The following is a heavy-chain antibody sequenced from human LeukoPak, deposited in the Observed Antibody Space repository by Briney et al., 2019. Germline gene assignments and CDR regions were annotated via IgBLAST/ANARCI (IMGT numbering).Heavy chain of an antibody. V-gene: IGHV4-59*01. J-gene: IGHJ4*02. CDR1: GGSFSGYY. Sequence: SETLSLTCAVYGGSFSGYYWSWIRQPPGKGLEWIGYIYYSGSTNYNPSLKSRVTISVDTSKNQFSLKLSSVTAADTAVYYCARIYSSSWYDFDYWGQGTLVTVSS. CDR3: ARIYSSSWYDFDY. CDR2: IYYSGST. D-gene: IGHD6-13*01.